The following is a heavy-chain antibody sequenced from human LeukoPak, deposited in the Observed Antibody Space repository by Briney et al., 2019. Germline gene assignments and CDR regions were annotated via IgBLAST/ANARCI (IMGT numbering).Heavy chain of an antibody. CDR3: ARPIAVAGTYLNHWFDP. V-gene: IGHV4-39*01. J-gene: IGHJ5*02. D-gene: IGHD6-19*01. CDR2: IYYSGST. CDR1: GGSISSSSYY. Sequence: SETLSLTCTVSGGSISSSSYYWGWIRQSPGKGLEWIGSIYYSGSTYYNPSLKSRVTISVDTSKNQFSLKLSSVTAADTAVYYCARPIAVAGTYLNHWFDPWGQGTLVTVSS.